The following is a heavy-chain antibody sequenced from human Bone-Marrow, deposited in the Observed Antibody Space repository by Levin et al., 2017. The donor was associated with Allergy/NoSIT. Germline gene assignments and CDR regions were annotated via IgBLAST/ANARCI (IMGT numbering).Heavy chain of an antibody. Sequence: SCAASGFTFSDYYMSWIRQAPGKGLEWVSYISSSGSTIYYADSVKGRFTISRDNAKNSLYLQMNSLRAEDTAVYYCARDRRERYYDFWSGYWGSYNWFDPWGQGTLVTVSS. CDR2: ISSSGSTI. V-gene: IGHV3-11*01. CDR1: GFTFSDYY. D-gene: IGHD3-3*01. J-gene: IGHJ5*02. CDR3: ARDRRERYYDFWSGYWGSYNWFDP.